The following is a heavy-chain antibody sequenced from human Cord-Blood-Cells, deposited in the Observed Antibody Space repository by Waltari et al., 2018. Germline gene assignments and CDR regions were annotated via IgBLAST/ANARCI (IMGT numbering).Heavy chain of an antibody. CDR3: AKEQGGMRYYYYYMDV. V-gene: IGHV3-23*01. J-gene: IGHJ6*03. CDR1: GFTFSSYA. Sequence: EVQLLESGGGLVQPGGSLRLSCAASGFTFSSYAMSWVRQAPGKGLEWVSAISGSGGSTYYADSVKGRFTISRDNSKNTLYLQMNSLRAEDTAVYYCAKEQGGMRYYYYYMDVWGKGTTVTVSS. D-gene: IGHD3-16*01. CDR2: ISGSGGST.